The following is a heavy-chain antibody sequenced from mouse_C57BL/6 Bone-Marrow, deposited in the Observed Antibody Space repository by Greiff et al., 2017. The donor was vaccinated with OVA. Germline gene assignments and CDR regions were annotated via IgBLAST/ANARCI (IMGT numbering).Heavy chain of an antibody. CDR2: IDPSDSYT. V-gene: IGHV1-59*01. D-gene: IGHD2-4*01. J-gene: IGHJ4*01. CDR3: ARIQIYYDYDGYAMDY. Sequence: QVQLQQPGAELVRPGPSVKLSCKASGYTFTSYWMHWVKQRPGQGLEWIGVIDPSDSYTNYNQKFKGKATLTVDTSSSTAYMQLSSLTSEDSAVYYCARIQIYYDYDGYAMDYWGQGTSVTVSS. CDR1: GYTFTSYW.